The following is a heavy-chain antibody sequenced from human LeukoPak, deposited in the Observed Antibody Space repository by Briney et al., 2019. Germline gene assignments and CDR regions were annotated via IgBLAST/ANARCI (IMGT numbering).Heavy chain of an antibody. J-gene: IGHJ5*02. CDR1: GGSMSDSIT. CDR3: AKVLTAAGLDL. V-gene: IGHV4/OR15-8*01. D-gene: IGHD6-25*01. Sequence: SETLSLTCSVSGGSMSDSITWGWVRQPPGKGLEWLANIHDDGRTAPNPSLRSRLTISQDRSKNQFSLKVSSVTAADTAFYYCAKVLTAAGLDLWGQGVLVTVSS. CDR2: IHDDGRT.